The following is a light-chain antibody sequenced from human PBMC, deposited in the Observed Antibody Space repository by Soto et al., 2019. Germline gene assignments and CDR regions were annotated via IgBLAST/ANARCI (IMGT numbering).Light chain of an antibody. V-gene: IGKV1-33*01. CDR2: DAS. Sequence: DIQMTQSPSSLSASVGDRVTITCQASQDISTYLNWYQQKPGKAPKLLIYDASHLETGVPSRFSGRGSGTDFTFTISSLQPEDIATYYCQQYDNLPLTFGGGTKGEIK. CDR3: QQYDNLPLT. CDR1: QDISTY. J-gene: IGKJ4*01.